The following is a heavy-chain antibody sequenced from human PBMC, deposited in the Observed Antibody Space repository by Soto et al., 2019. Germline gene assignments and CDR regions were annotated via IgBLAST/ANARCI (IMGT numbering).Heavy chain of an antibody. CDR3: AKESSRNSSPY. CDR2: ITSNGDNR. D-gene: IGHD4-4*01. J-gene: IGHJ4*02. CDR1: GFTFSTYA. V-gene: IGHV3-23*01. Sequence: EVQLLQSGGGLVQPGGSLRLSCAASGFTFSTYAMNWVRQAPGKGLGWVSGITSNGDNRYYADSVKGRFTISRDNSKNTLYLQMNSLRADDTAVYYCAKESSRNSSPYWGQGTLVTVSS.